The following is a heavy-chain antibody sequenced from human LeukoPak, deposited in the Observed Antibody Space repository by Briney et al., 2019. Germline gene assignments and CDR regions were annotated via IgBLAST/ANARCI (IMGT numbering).Heavy chain of an antibody. CDR1: GFTFSSYA. V-gene: IGHV3-30*04. CDR3: TTVSSSWYGMSAFDI. J-gene: IGHJ3*02. Sequence: PGGSLRLSCAASGFTFSSYAMHWVRQAPGKGLEWVAVISYDGSNRYYADSVKGRFTISRDNSKNTLYLQMNSLKTEDTAVYYCTTVSSSWYGMSAFDIWGQGTTVTVSS. CDR2: ISYDGSNR. D-gene: IGHD6-13*01.